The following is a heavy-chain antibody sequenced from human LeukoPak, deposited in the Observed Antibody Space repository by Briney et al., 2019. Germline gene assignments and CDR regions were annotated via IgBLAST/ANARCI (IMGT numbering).Heavy chain of an antibody. CDR1: GGSISSSSYY. CDR3: ARDGGAGAAGAH. CDR2: IYYSGST. D-gene: IGHD6-13*01. J-gene: IGHJ4*02. Sequence: SETLSLTCTVSGGSISSSSYYWGWIRQPPGKGLEWIGSIYYSGSTYYNPSLKSRVTISVDTSKNQFSLKLSSVTAADTAVYYCARDGGAGAAGAHWGQGTLVTVSS. V-gene: IGHV4-39*02.